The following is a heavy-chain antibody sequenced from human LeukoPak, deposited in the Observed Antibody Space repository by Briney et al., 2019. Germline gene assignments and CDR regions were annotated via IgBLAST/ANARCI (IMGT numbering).Heavy chain of an antibody. CDR1: GFTFSNYG. CDR2: IWYDGSNK. CDR3: AVMGGEHLVLDY. D-gene: IGHD6-6*01. Sequence: GGSLRLSCEASGFTFSNYGMHWVRQAPGKGLEWVAVIWYDGSNKYYADSVKGRFTISRDNSKNTLCLQMNSLRAEDTAVYYCAVMGGEHLVLDYWGQGTLVTVSS. V-gene: IGHV3-33*01. J-gene: IGHJ4*02.